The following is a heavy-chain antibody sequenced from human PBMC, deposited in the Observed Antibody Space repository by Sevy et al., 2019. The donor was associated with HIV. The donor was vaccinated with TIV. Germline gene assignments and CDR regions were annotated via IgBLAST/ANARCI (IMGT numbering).Heavy chain of an antibody. CDR1: GFTFSDYY. Sequence: GGSLRLSCAASGFTFSDYYMSWIRQAPGKGLEWVSYISSSGSTIYYADSVKGRFTISRDNAKNSLYLQMNSLRAEDTAVYYCARDLAPYYYDSSGYPGYWGQGTLVTVSS. D-gene: IGHD3-22*01. CDR2: ISSSGSTI. CDR3: ARDLAPYYYDSSGYPGY. J-gene: IGHJ4*02. V-gene: IGHV3-11*04.